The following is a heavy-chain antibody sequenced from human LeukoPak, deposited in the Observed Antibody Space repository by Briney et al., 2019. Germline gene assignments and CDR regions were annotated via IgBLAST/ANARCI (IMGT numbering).Heavy chain of an antibody. CDR1: GFTFISYA. J-gene: IGHJ4*02. Sequence: GGSLRLSCAASGFTFISYAMSWVRQVPGKGLEWVSGISGSGLTTFSADSLMGRFTISRDNSENTLFLQMNGLRAEDTAIYYCAKDGKYDSSGYFYDGYFDSWGQGTLVTVSS. D-gene: IGHD3-22*01. CDR3: AKDGKYDSSGYFYDGYFDS. CDR2: ISGSGLTT. V-gene: IGHV3-23*01.